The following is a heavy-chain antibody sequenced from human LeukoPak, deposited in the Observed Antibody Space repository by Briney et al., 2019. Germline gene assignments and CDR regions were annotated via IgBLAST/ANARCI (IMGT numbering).Heavy chain of an antibody. V-gene: IGHV3-23*01. D-gene: IGHD3-22*01. Sequence: PGGSLRLSCAASGFTFSSYAMSWVRQAPGKGLEWVSAISGSGGSTYYADSVKGRFTISRDNSKNTLYLQMNSLRAEDTAVYYCAKGTYYYDSSGYYYDQYYFDYWGQGTLVTVSS. CDR1: GFTFSSYA. CDR2: ISGSGGST. J-gene: IGHJ4*02. CDR3: AKGTYYYDSSGYYYDQYYFDY.